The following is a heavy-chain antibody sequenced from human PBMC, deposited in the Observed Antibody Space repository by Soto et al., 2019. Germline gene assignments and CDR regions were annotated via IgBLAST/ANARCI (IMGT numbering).Heavy chain of an antibody. CDR3: ARWGTTGGLDV. CDR1: GFTFRSYV. J-gene: IGHJ4*02. V-gene: IGHV3-30*13. CDR2: TSYDGSNK. D-gene: IGHD3-16*01. Sequence: QVQLVESGGGVVQPGTSLRLSCVGSGFTFRSYVIHWVRQAPGKGLEWVALTSYDGSNKYYDESVKGRFTISRDNSRNRVDLQMDSLSLEDTALYYCARWGTTGGLDVWGQGTLVSVSS.